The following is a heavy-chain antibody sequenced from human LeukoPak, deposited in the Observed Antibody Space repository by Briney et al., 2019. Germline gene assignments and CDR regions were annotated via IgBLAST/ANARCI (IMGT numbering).Heavy chain of an antibody. V-gene: IGHV3-30*02. J-gene: IGHJ5*02. D-gene: IGHD6-13*01. CDR3: AKDRSVATAPEGFDP. CDR2: IRYDGSNK. CDR1: GFTFSSYG. Sequence: PGGSLRLSCAASGFTFSSYGMHWVRQAPGKGLEWVAFIRYDGSNKYYADSVKGRFTISRDNSKNTLYLQMNSLRAEDTAVYYCAKDRSVATAPEGFDPWGQGTLVTVSS.